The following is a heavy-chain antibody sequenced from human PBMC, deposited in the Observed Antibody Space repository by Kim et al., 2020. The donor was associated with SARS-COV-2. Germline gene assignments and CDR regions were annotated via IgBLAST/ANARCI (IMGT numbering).Heavy chain of an antibody. J-gene: IGHJ6*02. D-gene: IGHD3-3*01. CDR2: INTNTGNP. CDR1: GYTFTSYA. Sequence: ASVKVSCKASGYTFTSYAMNWVRQAPGQGLEWMGWINTNTGNPTYAQGFTGRFVFSLDTSVSTAYLQISSLKAEDTAVYFCATTFWSGSWGGMDVWGQGTTVTVSS. V-gene: IGHV7-4-1*02. CDR3: ATTFWSGSWGGMDV.